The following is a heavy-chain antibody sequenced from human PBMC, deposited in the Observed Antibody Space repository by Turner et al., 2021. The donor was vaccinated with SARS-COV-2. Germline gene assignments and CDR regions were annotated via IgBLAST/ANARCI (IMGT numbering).Heavy chain of an antibody. Sequence: QVQLVQSGAEVRKPGSSVRVSCKPSGGTFSTYAIGWVRQAPGQGLEWMGGIIIFLGIANYAKNFKGRVTITADKSTSTAYMELSSLRSEDTALYYCATLGGVAAQNFDYWGQGTLVTVSS. CDR2: IIIFLGIA. CDR1: GGTFSTYA. J-gene: IGHJ4*02. D-gene: IGHD6-25*01. V-gene: IGHV1-69*10. CDR3: ATLGGVAAQNFDY.